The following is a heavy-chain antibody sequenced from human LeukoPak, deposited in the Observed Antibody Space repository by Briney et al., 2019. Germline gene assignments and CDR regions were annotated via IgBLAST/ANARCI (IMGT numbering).Heavy chain of an antibody. CDR2: ISYDGSNK. CDR1: GFTFSSYA. CDR3: ARVEDFRQWLVQYEYFQH. Sequence: PGGSLRLSCAASGFTFSSYAMHWVRQAPGKGLEWVAVISYDGSNKYYADSVKGRFTISRDNSKNTLYLQMNSLRAEDTAVYYCARVEDFRQWLVQYEYFQHWGQGTLVTVSS. D-gene: IGHD6-19*01. J-gene: IGHJ1*01. V-gene: IGHV3-30-3*01.